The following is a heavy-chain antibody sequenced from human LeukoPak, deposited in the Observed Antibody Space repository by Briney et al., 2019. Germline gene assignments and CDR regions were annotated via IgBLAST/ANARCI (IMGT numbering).Heavy chain of an antibody. J-gene: IGHJ4*02. Sequence: GGSLRLSCAASGFTFSSYAMHWVRQAPGKELEWVAVISYDGSNKYYADSVKGRFTISRDNSKNTLYLQMNSLRAEDTAVYYCARDPGDVVPGPFYFDYWGQGTLVTVSS. CDR2: ISYDGSNK. CDR3: ARDPGDVVPGPFYFDY. V-gene: IGHV3-30-3*01. CDR1: GFTFSSYA. D-gene: IGHD2-21*01.